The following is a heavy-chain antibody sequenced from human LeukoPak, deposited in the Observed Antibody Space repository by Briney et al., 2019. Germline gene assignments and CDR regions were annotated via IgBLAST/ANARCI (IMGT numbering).Heavy chain of an antibody. V-gene: IGHV1-18*01. CDR2: ISAYNGNT. CDR1: GYTFTSYG. CDR3: ATVVVPAYNWFDP. D-gene: IGHD2-2*01. J-gene: IGHJ5*02. Sequence: AASVKVSCKASGYTFTSYGISWVRQAPGQGLEWMGWISAYNGNTNYAQKLQGRVTMTTDTSTSTAYMELRSLRSDDTAVYYCATVVVPAYNWFDPWGPGTLVTVSS.